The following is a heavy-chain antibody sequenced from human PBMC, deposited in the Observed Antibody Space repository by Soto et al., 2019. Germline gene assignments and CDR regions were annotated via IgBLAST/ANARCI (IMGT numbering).Heavy chain of an antibody. J-gene: IGHJ4*01. Sequence: QVKLVEFGGAVVQSGRSLRLSCTASSFRFSAYGMHWVRQAPGKGLEWVALISDDGKTQFFTESVEGRFTISRDNSRNTLYRQMTRLRPEDTAVYYCVKGGYKTGWPTFDHWGHGTRVTVSS. CDR1: SFRFSAYG. CDR2: ISDDGKTQ. CDR3: VKGGYKTGWPTFDH. D-gene: IGHD6-19*01. V-gene: IGHV3-30*18.